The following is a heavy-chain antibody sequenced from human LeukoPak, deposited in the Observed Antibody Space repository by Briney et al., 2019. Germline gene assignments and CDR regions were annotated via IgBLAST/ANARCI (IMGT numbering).Heavy chain of an antibody. D-gene: IGHD6-19*01. CDR2: IYPRDSDI. CDR3: ARGSSGYWFDP. CDR1: GYRFSTYW. Sequence: HGESLKISCKGPGYRFSTYWISWVRQMPGKRLEWMGIIYPRDSDIRYSPSFQGQVTISADKSISTAYLQWSSLKASDTAIYYCARGSSGYWFDPWGQGTLVTVSS. J-gene: IGHJ5*02. V-gene: IGHV5-51*01.